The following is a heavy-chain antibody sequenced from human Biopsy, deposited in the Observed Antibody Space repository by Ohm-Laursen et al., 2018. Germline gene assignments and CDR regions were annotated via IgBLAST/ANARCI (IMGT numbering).Heavy chain of an antibody. Sequence: GTLSLTCTVSSASINLYYWGWIRQSPGKGLEWIGYINHSGHTNYNPSLKSRLTMSVDTSKNQFSLKLTSVTAADTAVYYCARDRIAYCTATSCDNLGLDVWGQGTTVTASS. CDR1: SASINLYY. CDR3: ARDRIAYCTATSCDNLGLDV. CDR2: INHSGHT. J-gene: IGHJ6*02. D-gene: IGHD2-8*02. V-gene: IGHV4-59*01.